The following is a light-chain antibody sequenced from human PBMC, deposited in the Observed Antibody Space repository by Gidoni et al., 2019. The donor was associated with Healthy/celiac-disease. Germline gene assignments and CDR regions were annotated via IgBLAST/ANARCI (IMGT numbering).Light chain of an antibody. CDR1: LSVSSY. V-gene: IGKV3-11*01. CDR3: QQRSNWL. CDR2: DAS. J-gene: IGKJ4*01. Sequence: EIVFTQSPATLSLSPGERATLPCRASLSVSSYLAWYQQKPGQAPRPLIYDASNRATGIPARFSGSGSGTDFTLTISSLEPEDFAVYYCQQRSNWLFGGGTKVEIK.